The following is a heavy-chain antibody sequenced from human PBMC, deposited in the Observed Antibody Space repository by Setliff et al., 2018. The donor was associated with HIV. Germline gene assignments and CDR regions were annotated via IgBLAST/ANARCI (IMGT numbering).Heavy chain of an antibody. CDR2: FIPILGKV. CDR3: ARGGAVELWFRYFDF. CDR1: GLSFSSYP. D-gene: IGHD3-16*02. J-gene: IGHJ4*02. V-gene: IGHV1-69*01. Sequence: TVSCKASGLSFSSYPISWVRQAPGQGLEWMGVFIPILGKVHYAQKFQGRVTITADESTSTAYMGLSSLKSEDTAVYYCARGGAVELWFRYFDFWGQGTLVTVSS.